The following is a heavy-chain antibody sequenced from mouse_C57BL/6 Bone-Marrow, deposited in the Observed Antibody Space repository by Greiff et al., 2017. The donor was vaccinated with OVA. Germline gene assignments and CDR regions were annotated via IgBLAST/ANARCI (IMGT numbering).Heavy chain of an antibody. V-gene: IGHV5-6*01. D-gene: IGHD1-1*01. CDR1: GFTFSSYG. Sequence: EVKLMESGGDLVKPGGSLKLSCAASGFTFSSYGMSWVRQTPDTRLEWVATISSGGSYTYYPDSVKGRFTISRDNAKNTLYLQMSSLKSEDTAMYYCARPDYSSWFAYWGQGTLVTVSA. CDR3: ARPDYSSWFAY. J-gene: IGHJ3*01. CDR2: ISSGGSYT.